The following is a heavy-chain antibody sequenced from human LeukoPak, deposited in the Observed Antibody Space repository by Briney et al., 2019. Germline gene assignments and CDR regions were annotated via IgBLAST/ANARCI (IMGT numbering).Heavy chain of an antibody. J-gene: IGHJ4*02. CDR3: AKDWNYYDSSGYETAFGY. CDR2: ISYDGSNK. D-gene: IGHD3-22*01. V-gene: IGHV3-30*18. CDR1: GFTFSSYG. Sequence: AGGSLRLSCAASGFTFSSYGMHWVRQAPGKGLEWVAVISYDGSNKYYADSVKGRFTISRDNSKNTLYLQMNSLRAEDTAVYYCAKDWNYYDSSGYETAFGYWGQGTLVTVSS.